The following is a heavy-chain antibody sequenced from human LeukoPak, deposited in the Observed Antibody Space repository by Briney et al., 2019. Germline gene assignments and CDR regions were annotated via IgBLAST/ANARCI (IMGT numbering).Heavy chain of an antibody. CDR2: ISWNSGSI. V-gene: IGHV3-9*01. CDR3: AKDVYDILSGGDAFDI. D-gene: IGHD3-9*01. Sequence: GGSLRLSCAASGFTFDDYAMHWVRRAPGKGLEWVSGISWNSGSIGYADSVKGRFTISRDNAKNSLYLQMNSLRAEDTALYYCAKDVYDILSGGDAFDIWGQGTMVTVSS. J-gene: IGHJ3*02. CDR1: GFTFDDYA.